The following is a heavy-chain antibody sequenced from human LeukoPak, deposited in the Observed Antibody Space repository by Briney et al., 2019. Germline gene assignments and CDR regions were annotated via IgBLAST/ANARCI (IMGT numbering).Heavy chain of an antibody. J-gene: IGHJ3*02. CDR3: ARGHGYYYGSGSYYSGHAFDI. V-gene: IGHV1-69*04. CDR2: IIPILGIA. Sequence: ASVKVSCKASGGTFSSYAISWVRQAPGQGLEWMGRIIPILGIANYAQKFQGRVTITADKSTSTAYMELSSLRSEDTAVYYCARGHGYYYGSGSYYSGHAFDIWGQGTMVTVSS. CDR1: GGTFSSYA. D-gene: IGHD3-10*01.